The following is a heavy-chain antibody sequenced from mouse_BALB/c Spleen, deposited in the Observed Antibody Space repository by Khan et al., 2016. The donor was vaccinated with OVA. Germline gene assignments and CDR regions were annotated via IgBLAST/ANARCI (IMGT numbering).Heavy chain of an antibody. Sequence: EVQLQESGPGLVKPSQSLSLTCTVTGYSITSDYAWNWIRQFPGNQLEWMGYISYSGSTTYNPSLKSRISITRDTSKDQFFLQLKSVTSEDTATYYCASELGRYDALDYWGQGTSVTVSS. CDR2: ISYSGST. J-gene: IGHJ4*01. CDR1: GYSITSDYA. D-gene: IGHD4-1*01. CDR3: ASELGRYDALDY. V-gene: IGHV3-2*02.